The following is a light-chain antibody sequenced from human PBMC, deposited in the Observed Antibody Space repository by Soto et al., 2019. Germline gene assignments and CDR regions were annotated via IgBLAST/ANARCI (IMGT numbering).Light chain of an antibody. CDR1: QGISSY. Sequence: DIQLTQSPSFLSASIGDRVTITCRASQGISSYLAWYQQKPGKAPNLLIYTASTLQGGVPSRFSGSRSGTEFTLTISSLQPEDSATYYCQELSTYPRTFGQGTKVEIK. CDR2: TAS. J-gene: IGKJ1*01. V-gene: IGKV1-9*01. CDR3: QELSTYPRT.